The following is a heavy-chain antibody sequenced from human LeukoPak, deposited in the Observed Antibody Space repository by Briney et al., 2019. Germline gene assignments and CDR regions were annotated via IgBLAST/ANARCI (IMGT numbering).Heavy chain of an antibody. Sequence: SETLSLTCAMHSESSGGDDWTWIRQPPGKGLEWLGEVSPGGSTRYNPSLKSRVTISVDTSKNQFSLKLSSVTAADTAVYYCARGGGPCGGDCYSYYFDYWGQGTLVTVSS. CDR2: VSPGGST. D-gene: IGHD2-21*02. J-gene: IGHJ4*02. CDR1: SESSGGDD. CDR3: ARGGGPCGGDCYSYYFDY. V-gene: IGHV4-34*09.